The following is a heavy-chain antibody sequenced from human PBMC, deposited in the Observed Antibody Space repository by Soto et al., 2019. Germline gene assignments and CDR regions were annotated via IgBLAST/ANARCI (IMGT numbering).Heavy chain of an antibody. D-gene: IGHD2-15*01. CDR1: GFTFNHYA. V-gene: IGHV3-23*01. Sequence: GGALRLSCAASGFTFNHYAMSWVRQAPGKGLEWVSIIIANGGTFYADSVKGRFTISRDNSKNTVYLQMSSLRVEDTAIYYCAKDYTVAADPSSVILFDYWGQGALVTVSS. J-gene: IGHJ4*02. CDR2: IIANGGT. CDR3: AKDYTVAADPSSVILFDY.